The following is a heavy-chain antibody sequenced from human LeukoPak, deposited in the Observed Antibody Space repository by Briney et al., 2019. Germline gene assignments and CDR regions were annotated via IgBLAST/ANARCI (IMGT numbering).Heavy chain of an antibody. Sequence: SETLSLTCAVYGGSFSGYYWSWIRQPPGKGLEWIGEINHSGSTNYNPSLKSRVTISVDMSKNQFSLNLSSVTAADTAVYYCARDQIQQLVMEDYYYYYGMDVWGQGTTVTVSS. CDR1: GGSFSGYY. CDR3: ARDQIQQLVMEDYYYYYGMDV. J-gene: IGHJ6*02. CDR2: INHSGST. V-gene: IGHV4-34*01. D-gene: IGHD6-13*01.